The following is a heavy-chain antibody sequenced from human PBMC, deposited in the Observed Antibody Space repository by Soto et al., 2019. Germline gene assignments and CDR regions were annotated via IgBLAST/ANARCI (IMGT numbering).Heavy chain of an antibody. J-gene: IGHJ4*02. CDR1: GYTFTSYY. CDR3: AREGRDQAFGY. Sequence: ASVKVSCKASGYTFTSYYMHWVRQAPGQGLEWMGIINPSGGGTSSAQKFQGRVTMTRDTSMSTVYMELSSLRSDDTAVYYCAREGRDQAFGYWGQGTLVTVSS. V-gene: IGHV1-46*03. CDR2: INPSGGGT.